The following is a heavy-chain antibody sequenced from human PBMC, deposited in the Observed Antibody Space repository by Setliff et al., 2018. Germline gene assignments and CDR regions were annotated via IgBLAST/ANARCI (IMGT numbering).Heavy chain of an antibody. D-gene: IGHD1-26*01. CDR1: GYIFTNHD. CDR3: ARGVGAVGDY. J-gene: IGHJ4*02. V-gene: IGHV1-8*01. CDR2: MSPDSDRK. Sequence: ASVKVSCKASGYIFTNHDINWVRQAPGQGLEWMGWMSPDSDRKASAQKFQGRVTMTRNNSISTFYMELSSLRSDDTAVYYCARGVGAVGDYWGQETLVTVSS.